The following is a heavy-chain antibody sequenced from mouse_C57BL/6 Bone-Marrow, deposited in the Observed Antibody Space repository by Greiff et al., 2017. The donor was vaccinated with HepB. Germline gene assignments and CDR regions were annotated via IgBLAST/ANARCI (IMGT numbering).Heavy chain of an antibody. Sequence: VQLQQSGAELVRPGASVKLSCTASGFNIKDDYMHWVKQRPEQGLEWIGWIDPENGDTEYASKFQGKATITADTSSNTAYLQLSSLTSEDTAVYYCTPSPFTVPHYAMDYWGQGTSGTVSS. D-gene: IGHD1-1*01. CDR1: GFNIKDDY. V-gene: IGHV14-4*01. J-gene: IGHJ4*01. CDR2: IDPENGDT. CDR3: TPSPFTVPHYAMDY.